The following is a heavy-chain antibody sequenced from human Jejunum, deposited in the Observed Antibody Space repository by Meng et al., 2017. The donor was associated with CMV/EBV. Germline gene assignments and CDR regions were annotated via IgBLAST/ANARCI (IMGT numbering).Heavy chain of an antibody. CDR1: YD. CDR2: KRYDGTQK. CDR3: EKDQSGYGFYLDS. D-gene: IGHD5-12*01. Sequence: YDVQWARQTPGKGLEWVAFKRYDGTQKHYGDSVKGRFTIYRDDSRNTLYLQMNSLSPEDTAIYYCEKDQSGYGFYLDSWGQGTLVTVSS. V-gene: IGHV3-30*02. J-gene: IGHJ4*02.